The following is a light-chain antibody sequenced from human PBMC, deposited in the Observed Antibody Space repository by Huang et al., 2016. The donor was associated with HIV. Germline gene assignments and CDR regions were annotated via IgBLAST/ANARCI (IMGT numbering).Light chain of an antibody. CDR3: QQYDDWPPWT. CDR2: DAS. V-gene: IGKV3-15*01. J-gene: IGKJ1*01. CDR1: QTISR. Sequence: EIVMTQSPATLSVSPGARATLSCRASQTISRLAWYQQKPGQAPRLLIYDASSRATVIPARFSGSGSGTEFTLTISSLQSEDFAVYYCQQYDDWPPWTFGQGTKVEIK.